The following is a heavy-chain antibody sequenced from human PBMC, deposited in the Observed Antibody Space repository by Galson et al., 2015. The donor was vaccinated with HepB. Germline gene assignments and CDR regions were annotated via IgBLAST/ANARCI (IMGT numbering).Heavy chain of an antibody. J-gene: IGHJ5*02. V-gene: IGHV1-3*01. CDR2: INAGNGNT. D-gene: IGHD6-19*01. CDR1: GYTFTSYA. Sequence: SVKVSCKASGYTFTSYAMHWVRQAPGQRLEWMGWINAGNGNTKYSQKFQGRVTITRDTSASTAYMELSSLRSEDTAVYYCARDRKVAGTWFADWGQGTLVTVSS. CDR3: ARDRKVAGTWFAD.